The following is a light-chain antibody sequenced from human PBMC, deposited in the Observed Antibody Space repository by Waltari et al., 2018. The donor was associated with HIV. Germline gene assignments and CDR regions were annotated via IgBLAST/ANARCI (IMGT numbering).Light chain of an antibody. CDR3: AAWDDRLNLV. V-gene: IGLV1-47*01. J-gene: IGLJ2*01. Sequence: QSVLTQPPSASGTPGQRATISCFGSNSNIGSNYGYWYQQLPGMAPKLLIYKNNQRPSGVPDRFSGSKSGTSASLAISGLRSEDEADYYCAAWDDRLNLVFGGGTKLTVL. CDR2: KNN. CDR1: NSNIGSNY.